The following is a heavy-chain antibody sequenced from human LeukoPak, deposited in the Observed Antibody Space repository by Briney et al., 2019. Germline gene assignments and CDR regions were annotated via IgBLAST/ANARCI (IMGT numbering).Heavy chain of an antibody. V-gene: IGHV3-23*01. Sequence: GGSLRLSCAVSGITLSNYGMSWVRQAPGKGLEWVAGLSGSGGGTNYADSVQGRFTISRDNLKNTLYLQMNSLRAEDTAVYFCAKRGVVIRVFLVGFHKEAYYFDSWGQGALVTVSS. CDR1: GITLSNYG. D-gene: IGHD3-10*01. CDR3: AKRGVVIRVFLVGFHKEAYYFDS. J-gene: IGHJ4*02. CDR2: LSGSGGGT.